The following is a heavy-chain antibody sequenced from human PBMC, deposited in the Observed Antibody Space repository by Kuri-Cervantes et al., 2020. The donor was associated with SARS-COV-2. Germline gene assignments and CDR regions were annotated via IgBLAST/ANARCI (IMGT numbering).Heavy chain of an antibody. J-gene: IGHJ4*02. CDR2: IYYTGNA. CDR1: RGSISSSSYY. Sequence: ESLKISCTVSRGSISSSSYYWGWIRQPPGKGLEWIGSIYYTGNAYYNPSLKSRVTISVDTSKNQFSLKLSSVTAADTAVYYCARVWCGSTGCYYFDYWGQGTLVTVSS. D-gene: IGHD2-2*01. CDR3: ARVWCGSTGCYYFDY. V-gene: IGHV4-39*07.